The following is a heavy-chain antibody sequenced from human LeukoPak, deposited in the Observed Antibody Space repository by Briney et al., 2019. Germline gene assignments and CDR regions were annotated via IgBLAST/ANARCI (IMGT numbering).Heavy chain of an antibody. J-gene: IGHJ4*02. CDR1: GFTFTRYW. CDR2: IKQDGSET. CDR3: ARGVEYSSFRYFDY. V-gene: IGHV3-7*04. D-gene: IGHD6-6*01. Sequence: GGSLRLSCAASGFTFTRYWMNWVRQAPGKGLEWVANIKQDGSETYYVDSVKGRFTISRDSAQNSLYLQMNSLRAEDTAVYYCARGVEYSSFRYFDYWGQGTLVTVSS.